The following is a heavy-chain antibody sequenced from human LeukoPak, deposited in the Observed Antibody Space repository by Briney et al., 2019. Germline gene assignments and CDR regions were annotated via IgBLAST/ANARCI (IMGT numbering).Heavy chain of an antibody. D-gene: IGHD6-19*01. CDR2: IYYRGTT. J-gene: IGHJ5*02. V-gene: IGHV4-61*08. Sequence: PSQTLSLTCTVSGGSISSGAYYWSWIRQRPGKGLEWIGYIYYRGTTNYNPSLKSRVTISVDTSKNQFSLKLSSVTAADTAVYYCARGAGIAVAGTVLNWFDPWGQGTLVTVSS. CDR1: GGSISSGAYY. CDR3: ARGAGIAVAGTVLNWFDP.